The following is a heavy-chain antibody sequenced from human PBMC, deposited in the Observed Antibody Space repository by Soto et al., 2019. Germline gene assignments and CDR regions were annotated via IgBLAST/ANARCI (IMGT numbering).Heavy chain of an antibody. CDR1: GGSISSSSHY. J-gene: IGHJ4*02. CDR3: ARHYDSSGYYYSPFAY. V-gene: IGHV4-39*01. D-gene: IGHD3-22*01. CDR2: IYYSGST. Sequence: PSETLSLTCTVSGGSISSSSHYWGWIRQSPGKGLEWIGSIYYSGSTYYNPSLKSRVTMSVDTSKNQFSLKLSSVTAADTAVYYCARHYDSSGYYYSPFAYWGQGALVTVSS.